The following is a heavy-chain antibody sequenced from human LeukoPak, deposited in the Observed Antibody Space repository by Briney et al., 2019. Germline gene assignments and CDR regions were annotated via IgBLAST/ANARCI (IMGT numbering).Heavy chain of an antibody. D-gene: IGHD3-10*01. J-gene: IGHJ4*02. CDR2: MSRSGDII. CDR3: ARDVYYGSGSPRLDY. CDR1: GFSFSSYR. Sequence: GGSLRLSCAASGFSFSSYRMNWVRQVPGKGLESVSYMSRSGDIIYYADSVKGRFTISRDNAKNSLYLQMNSLRAEDTAVYYCARDVYYGSGSPRLDYWGQGTLVTVSS. V-gene: IGHV3-48*01.